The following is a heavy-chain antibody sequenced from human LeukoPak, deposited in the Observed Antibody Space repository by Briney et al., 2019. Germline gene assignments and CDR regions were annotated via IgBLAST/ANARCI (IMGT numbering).Heavy chain of an antibody. J-gene: IGHJ4*02. Sequence: SVKVSCKASGYTFTGYYMHWVRQAPGQGLEWMGWINPNSGGTNYAQKFQGRVTMTRDMSTSTVYMELSSLRSEDTAVYYCARDIGGIAYGYSFGYWGQGTLVTVSS. V-gene: IGHV1-2*02. CDR2: INPNSGGT. CDR3: ARDIGGIAYGYSFGY. CDR1: GYTFTGYY. D-gene: IGHD6-13*01.